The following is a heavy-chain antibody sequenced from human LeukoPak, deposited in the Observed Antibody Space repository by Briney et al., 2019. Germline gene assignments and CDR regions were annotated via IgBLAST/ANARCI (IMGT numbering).Heavy chain of an antibody. J-gene: IGHJ4*02. V-gene: IGHV1-3*01. CDR1: GYTFTSYA. CDR3: ARAGGDGYILDY. Sequence: ASVKVSCKASGYTFTSYAMHWVRQAPGQRLEWMGWINAGNGNTEYSQKFQGRVTITRDTSASTAYMELSSLRSEDTAVYYCARAGGDGYILDYWGQGTLVTVSS. CDR2: INAGNGNT. D-gene: IGHD5-24*01.